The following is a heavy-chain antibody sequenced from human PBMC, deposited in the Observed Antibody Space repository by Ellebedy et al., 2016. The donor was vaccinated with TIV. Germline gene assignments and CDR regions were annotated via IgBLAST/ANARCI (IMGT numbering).Heavy chain of an antibody. D-gene: IGHD1-26*01. Sequence: AASVKVSCKASGYTFTAYYMHWVRQAPGQGLEWMGWINPNSGGTNYAQKFQGRVTMTRDTSISTAYMELSRLRSDDTAVYYCAREGSGSYGHHYWGQGTLVTVSS. J-gene: IGHJ4*02. V-gene: IGHV1-2*02. CDR3: AREGSGSYGHHY. CDR1: GYTFTAYY. CDR2: INPNSGGT.